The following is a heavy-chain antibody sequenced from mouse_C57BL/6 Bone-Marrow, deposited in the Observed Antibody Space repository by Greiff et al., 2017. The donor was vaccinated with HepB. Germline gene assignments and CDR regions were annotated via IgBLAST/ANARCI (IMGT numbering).Heavy chain of an antibody. V-gene: IGHV1-63*01. CDR3: ARWGSMVTDY. Sequence: QVQLKQSGAELVRPGTSVKMSCKASGYTFTNYWIGWAKQRPGHGLEWIGDIYPGGGYTNYNEKFKGKATLTADKSSSTAYMQFSSLTSEDSAIYYCARWGSMVTDYWGQGTTLTVSS. J-gene: IGHJ2*01. D-gene: IGHD2-2*01. CDR2: IYPGGGYT. CDR1: GYTFTNYW.